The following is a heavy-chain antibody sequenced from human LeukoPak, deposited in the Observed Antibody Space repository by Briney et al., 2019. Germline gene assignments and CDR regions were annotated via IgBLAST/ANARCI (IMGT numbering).Heavy chain of an antibody. D-gene: IGHD3-9*01. CDR3: ARERPTVLRYFDWSNHDAFDI. Sequence: TNYNPSLKSRVTMSVDTSKNQFSLKLSSVTAADTAVYYCARERPTVLRYFDWSNHDAFDIWGQGTMVTVSS. V-gene: IGHV4-4*07. CDR2: T. J-gene: IGHJ3*02.